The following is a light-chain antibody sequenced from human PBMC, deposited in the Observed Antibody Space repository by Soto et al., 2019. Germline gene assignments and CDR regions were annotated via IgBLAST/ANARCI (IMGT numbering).Light chain of an antibody. Sequence: EIVLTQSPGTLSLSPGERATLSCRASQSVSRSYLAWYQQKPGQAPRLLIYGASIRATGIPDRFSGSGSGTDFTLTINSLQPEDVPVYYCEQYGSSPPWTVGQGTKVDIK. CDR2: GAS. CDR1: QSVSRSY. CDR3: EQYGSSPPWT. J-gene: IGKJ1*01. V-gene: IGKV3-20*01.